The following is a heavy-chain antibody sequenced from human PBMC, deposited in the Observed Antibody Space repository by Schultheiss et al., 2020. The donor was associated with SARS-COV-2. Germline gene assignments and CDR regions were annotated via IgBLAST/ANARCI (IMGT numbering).Heavy chain of an antibody. CDR3: ARSGSYYLALGY. CDR1: GFALRTSGVA. V-gene: IGHV2-5*02. Sequence: SGPTLVKPTQTLTLTCTFSGFALRTSGVAVGWIRQPPGKALEWLALIYWDDDKRYSTSLKSRLTISKDTSKSQVVLTMTNMDPVDTATYYCARSGSYYLALGYWGQGTLVTVSS. D-gene: IGHD1-26*01. J-gene: IGHJ4*02. CDR2: IYWDDDK.